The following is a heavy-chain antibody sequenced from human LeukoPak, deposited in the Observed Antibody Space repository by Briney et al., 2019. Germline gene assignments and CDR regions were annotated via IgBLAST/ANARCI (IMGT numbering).Heavy chain of an antibody. D-gene: IGHD1-7*01. J-gene: IGHJ5*02. CDR2: ISYDGSNK. CDR1: GFTFRSYA. Sequence: PGGSLRLSCAASGFTFRSYAMHWVRQAPGKGLEWVAVISYDGSNKYYADSVKGRFTISRDNSKNTLYLQMNSLRAEDTAVYYCARDSPGTTGELWFDPWGQGTLVTVSS. V-gene: IGHV3-30-3*01. CDR3: ARDSPGTTGELWFDP.